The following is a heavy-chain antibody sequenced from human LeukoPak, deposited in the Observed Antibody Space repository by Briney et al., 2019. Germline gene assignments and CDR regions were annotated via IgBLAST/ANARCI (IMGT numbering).Heavy chain of an antibody. CDR2: IKQDGSEK. V-gene: IGHV3-7*01. J-gene: IGHJ4*02. CDR1: GFTFSSYW. CDR3: STALVN. Sequence: GGSLRLSCAASGFTFSSYWMDWVRQAPGKGLEWVADIKQDGSEKYYVDSVKGRFTISRDNAENSLYLQMDSLRAEDTAVYYCSTALVNWGQGALVTVSS. D-gene: IGHD2-15*01.